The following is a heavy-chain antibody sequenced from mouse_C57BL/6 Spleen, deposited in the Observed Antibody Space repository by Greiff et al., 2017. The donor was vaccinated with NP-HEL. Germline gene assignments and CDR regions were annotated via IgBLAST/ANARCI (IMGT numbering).Heavy chain of an antibody. J-gene: IGHJ1*03. CDR2: IWSGGST. V-gene: IGHV2-2*01. Sequence: VQLQQSGPGLVQPSQSLSITCTVSGFSLTSYGVHWVRQSPGKGLEWLGVIWSGGSTDYNAAFISRLSISKDNSKSQVFFKMNSLQADDTAIYYCARRGGHYYGSRDWYFDVWGTGTTVTVSS. D-gene: IGHD1-1*01. CDR1: GFSLTSYG. CDR3: ARRGGHYYGSRDWYFDV.